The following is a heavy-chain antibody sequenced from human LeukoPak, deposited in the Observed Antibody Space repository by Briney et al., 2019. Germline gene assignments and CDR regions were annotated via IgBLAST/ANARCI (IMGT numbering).Heavy chain of an antibody. CDR2: IRYDGSDK. CDR1: GFTFSSYG. D-gene: IGHD3-9*01. J-gene: IGHJ4*02. Sequence: PGGSLRLSCAASGFTFSSYGMDWVRQAPGKGLEWVAFIRYDGSDKYYAVSVRGRFTISRDNSKNTLYLQMNSLRAEDTAVYYCAKSSQLRYFDWLLYYDYWGQGTLVTVSS. V-gene: IGHV3-30*02. CDR3: AKSSQLRYFDWLLYYDY.